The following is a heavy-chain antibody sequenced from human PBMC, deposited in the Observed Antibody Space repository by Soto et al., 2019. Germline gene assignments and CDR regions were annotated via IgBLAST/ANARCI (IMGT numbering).Heavy chain of an antibody. CDR1: GFTFSGYA. CDR2: ISYDGSDK. CDR3: ARERDSFDD. V-gene: IGHV3-30-3*01. J-gene: IGHJ4*02. Sequence: QVQLVESGGGVVQPGTSLRLSCAASGFTFSGYAMHWVRQAPGKGLEWVAFISYDGSDKFYADSVKGRFNISRDNSKNTVYLEMNSLRAEDTAVYYCARERDSFDDWGQGTLVTVSS. D-gene: IGHD3-22*01.